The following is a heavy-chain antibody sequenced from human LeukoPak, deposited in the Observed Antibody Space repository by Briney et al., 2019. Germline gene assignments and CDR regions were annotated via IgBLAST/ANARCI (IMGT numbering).Heavy chain of an antibody. Sequence: GGSLRLSCAASGFTFSSYEMNWVRQAPGKRQEWVSYISSSGSTIYYADSVKGRFTISRDNAKNSLYLQMNSLRAEDTAVYYCAREGGYGRDFDYWGQGTLVTVSS. CDR2: ISSSGSTI. CDR3: AREGGYGRDFDY. V-gene: IGHV3-48*03. J-gene: IGHJ4*02. D-gene: IGHD5-12*01. CDR1: GFTFSSYE.